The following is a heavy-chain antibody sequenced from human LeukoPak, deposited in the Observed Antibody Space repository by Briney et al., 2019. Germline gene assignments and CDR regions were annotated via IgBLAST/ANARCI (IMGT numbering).Heavy chain of an antibody. CDR2: IYYSGST. CDR1: GGSISSYY. J-gene: IGHJ4*02. V-gene: IGHV4-59*01. Sequence: PSETLSLTCIVSGGSISSYYWIWVRQPPGKGLEPPGKGLEWIGYIYYSGSTNYNPSLKSRVTISVDTSKNQFSLKLSSVTAADTAVYYCARGCCGWYDYWGQGTLVTVSS. CDR3: ARGCCGWYDY. D-gene: IGHD6-19*01.